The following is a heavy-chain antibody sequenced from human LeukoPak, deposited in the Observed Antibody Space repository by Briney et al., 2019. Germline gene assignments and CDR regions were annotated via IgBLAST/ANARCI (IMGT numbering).Heavy chain of an antibody. CDR2: INPNSGGT. J-gene: IGHJ4*02. CDR1: GHTFTDYH. CDR3: TRFRHVAVAGTPHFDY. V-gene: IGHV1-2*02. Sequence: ASVKVSCKASGHTFTDYHIHWVRQAPGQGLEWMGWINPNSGGTNYAENFQGRVTMTRDTSISTAYMELSGLRSDDTAVYYCTRFRHVAVAGTPHFDYWGQGTLMTVSS. D-gene: IGHD6-19*01.